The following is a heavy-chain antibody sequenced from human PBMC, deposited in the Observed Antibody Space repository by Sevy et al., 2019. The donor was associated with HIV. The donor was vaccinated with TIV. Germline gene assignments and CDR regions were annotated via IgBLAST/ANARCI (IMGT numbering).Heavy chain of an antibody. CDR2: IPYDGSNK. Sequence: GGSLRLSCAASGFTFSSYAMHWVRQAPGKGLEWVAVIPYDGSNKYYADSVKGRFTISRDNSKNTLYLQMNSLRAEDTAVYYCARAGAEYCSSTSCYIYYGMDVWGQGTTVTVSS. CDR3: ARAGAEYCSSTSCYIYYGMDV. D-gene: IGHD2-2*02. J-gene: IGHJ6*02. V-gene: IGHV3-30-3*01. CDR1: GFTFSSYA.